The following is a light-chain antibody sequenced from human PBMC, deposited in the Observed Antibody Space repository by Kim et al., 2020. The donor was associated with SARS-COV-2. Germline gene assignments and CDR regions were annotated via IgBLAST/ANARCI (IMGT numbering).Light chain of an antibody. CDR2: KDN. Sequence: SYVLTQPPSLSVSPGQTARITCSGDTLPEKQTYWYQQKSGQAPLLVIYKDNERPSGIPGRFSGSSSGTTVTLTISGVQAEDDADYYYQSADGSGTYVFGTGTKVTVL. CDR3: QSADGSGTYV. J-gene: IGLJ1*01. CDR1: TLPEKQ. V-gene: IGLV3-25*03.